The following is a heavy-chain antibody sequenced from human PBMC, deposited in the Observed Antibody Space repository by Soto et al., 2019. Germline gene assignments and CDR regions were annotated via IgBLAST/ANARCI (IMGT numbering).Heavy chain of an antibody. V-gene: IGHV3-23*01. CDR3: AKLPAAQSYFDF. CDR2: ISGSGGST. J-gene: IGHJ4*02. D-gene: IGHD2-2*01. Sequence: EVQLLDSGGGLVQPVGSLRLSCAASGFTFITYAMSWVRQAPGKGLEWVSIISGSGGSTYYPDSVKGRFTISRDNSKNTLYLQMNSLRADDTALYYCAKLPAAQSYFDFWGQGTLVTVSS. CDR1: GFTFITYA.